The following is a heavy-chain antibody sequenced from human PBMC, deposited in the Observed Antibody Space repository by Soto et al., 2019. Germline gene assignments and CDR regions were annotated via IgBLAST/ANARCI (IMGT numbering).Heavy chain of an antibody. V-gene: IGHV1-69*02. CDR1: GGTFSSYT. CDR3: ARLRARGMITFGVGGAWFDP. J-gene: IGHJ5*02. CDR2: IIPILGIA. D-gene: IGHD3-16*01. Sequence: QVQLVQSGAEVKKPGSSVKVSCKASGGTFSSYTISWVRQAPGQGLEWMGRIIPILGIANYAQKFQGRVTITADKSTSTAYMELSSLRSEDTAVYYGARLRARGMITFGVGGAWFDPWGQGTLVTVSS.